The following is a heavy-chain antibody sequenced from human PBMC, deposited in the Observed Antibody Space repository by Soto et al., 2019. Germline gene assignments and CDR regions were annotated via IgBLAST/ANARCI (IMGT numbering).Heavy chain of an antibody. Sequence: WGSLRLSCAASGFTFSAYEMNWVRQAPGKGLEWVSYISSSGNTIYYADSVKGRFTISRDNAKNSLFLQMNSLRVEDTAFYYCAGSPFLECNWAQGTLVTVSS. CDR1: GFTFSAYE. V-gene: IGHV3-48*03. D-gene: IGHD3-3*02. CDR2: ISSSGNTI. CDR3: AGSPFLECN. J-gene: IGHJ1*01.